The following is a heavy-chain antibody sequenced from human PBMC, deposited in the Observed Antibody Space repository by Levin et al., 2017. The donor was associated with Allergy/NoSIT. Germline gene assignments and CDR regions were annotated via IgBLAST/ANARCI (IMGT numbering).Heavy chain of an antibody. V-gene: IGHV4-59*01. J-gene: IGHJ4*02. CDR2: SGST. CDR1: SGSISNYY. CDR3: ATDRGGSDGPLEY. Sequence: SQTLSLTCTVSSGSISNYYWSWIRQPPGKGLEWIGYSGSTNYNPSLKSRVTISVDTSKNQFSLKLSSVTAADTAMYYCATDRGGSDGPLEYWRQGTLVIVSS. D-gene: IGHD2-15*01.